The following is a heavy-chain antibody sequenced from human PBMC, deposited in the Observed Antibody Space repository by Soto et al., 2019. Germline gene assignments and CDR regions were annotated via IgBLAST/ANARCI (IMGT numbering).Heavy chain of an antibody. CDR2: IYYSGST. Sequence: TSETLSLTCTVSGGSISSGGYYWSWIRQHPGKGLEWIGYIYYSGSTYYNPSLKSRVTISVDTSKNQFSLKLSSVTAADTAVYYCARKGGDFHYYYYYGMDVWGQGTTVTVSS. J-gene: IGHJ6*02. V-gene: IGHV4-31*02. CDR1: GGSISSGGYY. D-gene: IGHD2-21*02. CDR3: ARKGGDFHYYYYYGMDV.